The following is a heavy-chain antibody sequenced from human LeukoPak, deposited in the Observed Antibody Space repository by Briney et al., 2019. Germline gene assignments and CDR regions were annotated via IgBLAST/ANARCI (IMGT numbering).Heavy chain of an antibody. CDR1: GGSISSYY. V-gene: IGHV4-59*01. CDR3: ASSLWFGDNWFDP. J-gene: IGHJ5*02. Sequence: PSETLSLTCTVSGGSISSYYWSWIRQPPGKGLEWIGYIYYSGSTNYNPSLKSRVTISVDTSKNQFSLKLSSVTAADTAVYYCASSLWFGDNWFDPWGQGTLVTVSS. D-gene: IGHD3-10*01. CDR2: IYYSGST.